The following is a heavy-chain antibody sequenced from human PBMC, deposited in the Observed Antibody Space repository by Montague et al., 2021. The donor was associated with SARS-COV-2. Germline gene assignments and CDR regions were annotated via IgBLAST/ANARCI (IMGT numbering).Heavy chain of an antibody. CDR1: GGSFSDYY. CDR2: INHRGTS. CDR3: ARGRQHFNMIVVVMTGGEYYFDY. V-gene: IGHV4-34*01. J-gene: IGHJ4*02. D-gene: IGHD3-22*01. Sequence: SETLSLTCAVYGGSFSDYYWSWIRQPPGKGLEWIGEINHRGTSKYNTSLKSRVSISLDTSKSQFPLYLSSVTAADAAVYYCARGRQHFNMIVVVMTGGEYYFDYWGQGTLVTVSS.